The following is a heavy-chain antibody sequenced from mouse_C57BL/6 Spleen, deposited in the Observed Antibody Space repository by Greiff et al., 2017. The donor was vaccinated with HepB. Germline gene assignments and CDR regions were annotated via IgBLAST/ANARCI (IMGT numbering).Heavy chain of an antibody. V-gene: IGHV1-72*01. CDR2: IDPNSGGT. Sequence: QVQLQQPGAELVKPGASVKLSCKASGYTFTSYWMHWVKQRPGRGLEWIGRIDPNSGGTKYNEKFKSKATLTVDKPSSTAYMQLSSLTSEDSAVYYCARSSLITTVVPPYFDVWGTGTTVTVSS. CDR1: GYTFTSYW. CDR3: ARSSLITTVVPPYFDV. D-gene: IGHD1-1*01. J-gene: IGHJ1*03.